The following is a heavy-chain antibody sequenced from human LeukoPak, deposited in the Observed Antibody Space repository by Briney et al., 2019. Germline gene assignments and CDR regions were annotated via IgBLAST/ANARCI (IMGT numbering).Heavy chain of an antibody. Sequence: GGSLRVSCAASGFTFSSYWMHWVRQAPGKGLVWVSRINSDGSSTSYADSVKGRFTISRDNAKNTLYLQMNSLRAEDTAVYYCARAGVRGVISWFDPWGQGTLVTVSS. CDR2: INSDGSST. V-gene: IGHV3-74*01. J-gene: IGHJ5*02. CDR3: ARAGVRGVISWFDP. D-gene: IGHD3-10*01. CDR1: GFTFSSYW.